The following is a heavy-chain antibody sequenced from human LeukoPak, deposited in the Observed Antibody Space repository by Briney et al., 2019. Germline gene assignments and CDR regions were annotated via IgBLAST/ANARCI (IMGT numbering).Heavy chain of an antibody. Sequence: SETLSLTCTVSGGSISSSNYYWGWTRQPPGKGLEWFGSISYSGGTSYNPSLRSRVSISVDTSKNQFSLRLNSVTAADTAVYYCAREVEYYDSSGYRPHAFDIWGQGTVVTVSS. D-gene: IGHD3-22*01. CDR3: AREVEYYDSSGYRPHAFDI. CDR1: GGSISSSNYY. J-gene: IGHJ3*02. CDR2: ISYSGGT. V-gene: IGHV4-39*02.